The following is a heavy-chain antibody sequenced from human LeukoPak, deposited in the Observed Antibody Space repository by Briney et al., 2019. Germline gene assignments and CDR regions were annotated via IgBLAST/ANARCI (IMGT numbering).Heavy chain of an antibody. J-gene: IGHJ4*02. CDR1: GVTFSSYS. CDR3: APTVTPYYCHY. V-gene: IGHV3-21*01. CDR2: ISSSSTYI. D-gene: IGHD4-17*01. Sequence: GGSLRLSCAASGVTFSSYSMNWVRQAPGKGLEWVSYISSSSTYIYYADSVRGRFTISGDNAKNSLYLQMNSLRAEETAVYCCAPTVTPYYCHYWGGGTRVTVPS.